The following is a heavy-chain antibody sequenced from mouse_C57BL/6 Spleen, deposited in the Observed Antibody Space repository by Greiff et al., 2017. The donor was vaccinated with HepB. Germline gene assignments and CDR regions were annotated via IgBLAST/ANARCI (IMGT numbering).Heavy chain of an antibody. J-gene: IGHJ3*01. V-gene: IGHV1-11*01. CDR2: IYPVSGET. CDR1: GYTFTDHI. Sequence: QVQLQQSGAELASPGASVTLSCKASGYTFTDHIMNWVKKRPGQGLEWIGRIYPVSGETNYNPKFMGKATFSVDRSSSTVYMVLNSLTSEDPAVYYCGEGYYGSTAWFAYWGQGTLVTVSA. CDR3: GEGYYGSTAWFAY. D-gene: IGHD1-1*01.